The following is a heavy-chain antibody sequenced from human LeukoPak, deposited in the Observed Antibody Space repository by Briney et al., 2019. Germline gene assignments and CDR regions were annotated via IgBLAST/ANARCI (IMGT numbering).Heavy chain of an antibody. CDR3: AKESYYYYMDV. V-gene: IGHV3-43*01. J-gene: IGHJ6*03. Sequence: PGGSLRLSCAASGFTFDDYTMHWVRQAPGQGLEWVSLISWDGGSTYYADSVKGRFTISRDNSKNSLYLQMNSLRTEDTALYYCAKESYYYYMDVWGKGTTVTVSS. CDR1: GFTFDDYT. CDR2: ISWDGGST.